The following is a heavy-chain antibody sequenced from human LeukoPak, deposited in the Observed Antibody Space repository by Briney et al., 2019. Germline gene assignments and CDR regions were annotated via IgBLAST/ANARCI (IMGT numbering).Heavy chain of an antibody. CDR1: GGTFSSYA. J-gene: IGHJ4*02. V-gene: IGHV1-69*05. CDR3: ARVYYDSSGYYYGGYFDY. D-gene: IGHD3-22*01. CDR2: IIPIFGTA. Sequence: SVKVSCKASGGTFSSYAISWVRQAPGQGLEWMGGIIPIFGTANYAQKFQGRVTITTDESTSTAYMELNSLRSEDTAVYYCARVYYDSSGYYYGGYFDYWGQGTLVTVSS.